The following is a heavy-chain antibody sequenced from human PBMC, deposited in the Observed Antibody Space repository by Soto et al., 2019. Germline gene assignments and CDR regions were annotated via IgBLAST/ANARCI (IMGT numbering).Heavy chain of an antibody. D-gene: IGHD3-3*02. V-gene: IGHV4-61*01. CDR1: GGSVSSGNYF. CDR3: ARQPISDVPDP. Sequence: QVQLQESGPGLVKASETLSLTCTVSGGSVSSGNYFWSWIRQPPGKGLEWIGYIYYSGSTNYNPSLKSRVTISLDTSKNQCSLKLKSVSAADTAVYYCARQPISDVPDPWGQGILVTVSS. CDR2: IYYSGST. J-gene: IGHJ5*02.